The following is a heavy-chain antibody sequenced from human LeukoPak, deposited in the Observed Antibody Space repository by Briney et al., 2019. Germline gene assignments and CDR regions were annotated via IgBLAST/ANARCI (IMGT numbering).Heavy chain of an antibody. V-gene: IGHV4-59*01. D-gene: IGHD6-13*01. CDR2: IYYSGST. Sequence: PSETLSLTCTVSGGSISSYYWSWIRQPPGKGLEWIGYIYYSGSTNYNPSLKSRVTISVDTSKNQFSLKLSSVTAADTAVYYCARVAAAIDYWGQGTLVTVSS. CDR3: ARVAAAIDY. CDR1: GGSISSYY. J-gene: IGHJ4*02.